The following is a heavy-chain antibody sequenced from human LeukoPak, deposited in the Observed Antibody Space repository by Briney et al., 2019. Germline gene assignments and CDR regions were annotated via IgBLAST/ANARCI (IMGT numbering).Heavy chain of an antibody. J-gene: IGHJ3*02. Sequence: GESLKISCKSSGYTFTNYWIGWVRQMPGKGLEWMGIIYPGDSDIRYSPSFQGQVTISADKSISTAYLQWSSLKASDTAMYYCASSSYYYDSSPSLDAFDIWGQGTMVTVSS. CDR3: ASSSYYYDSSPSLDAFDI. CDR1: GYTFTNYW. D-gene: IGHD3-22*01. CDR2: IYPGDSDI. V-gene: IGHV5-51*01.